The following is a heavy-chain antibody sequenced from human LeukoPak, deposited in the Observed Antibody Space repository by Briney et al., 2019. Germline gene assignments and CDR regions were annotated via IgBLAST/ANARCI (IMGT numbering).Heavy chain of an antibody. CDR1: GFSFSSYG. J-gene: IGHJ6*02. D-gene: IGHD1-1*01. Sequence: GRSLTLSCAASGFSFSSYGIHWVRQVPGKGLEWMAVIWANGNNKYYGDSVKGRFTISRDNSKNMLYLEMNSLRAEDTAVYYCARDLGNWNDVGHWYYAMDVWGQGTTVTVSS. CDR2: IWANGNNK. V-gene: IGHV3-33*01. CDR3: ARDLGNWNDVGHWYYAMDV.